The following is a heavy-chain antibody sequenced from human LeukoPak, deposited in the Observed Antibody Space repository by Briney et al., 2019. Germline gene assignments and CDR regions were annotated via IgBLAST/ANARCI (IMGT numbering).Heavy chain of an antibody. CDR3: ARGRRQLELGDY. V-gene: IGHV1-2*06. J-gene: IGHJ4*02. CDR1: GYTFTGYY. Sequence: ASVKVSCKASGYTFTGYYMHWVRQAPGQGLEWMGRINPSSGGTNYAQKFQGRVTMTRDTSISTAYMELSRLRSDDTAVYYCARGRRQLELGDYWGQGTLVTVSS. D-gene: IGHD1-1*01. CDR2: INPSSGGT.